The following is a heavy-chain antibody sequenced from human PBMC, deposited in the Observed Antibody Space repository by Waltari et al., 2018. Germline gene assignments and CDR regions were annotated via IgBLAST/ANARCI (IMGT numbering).Heavy chain of an antibody. D-gene: IGHD4-17*01. CDR3: ARGHPPGGDYVYYYYGLDL. CDR1: GGTFSTYV. V-gene: IGHV1-69*12. J-gene: IGHJ6*02. CDR2: IIPIFGTA. Sequence: VQLVQSGAEVKEPGASVKVSCKASGGTFSTYVIIGVRHAPGQGLEWMGGIIPIFGTANHAQKFQGRVTITADESTRTVYMDLNRLRSEDTAVYYCARGHPPGGDYVYYYYGLDLWGQGTTVTVSS.